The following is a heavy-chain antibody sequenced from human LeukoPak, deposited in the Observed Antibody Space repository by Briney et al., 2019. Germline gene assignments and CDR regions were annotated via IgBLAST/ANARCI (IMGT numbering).Heavy chain of an antibody. CDR2: IYYTGTT. J-gene: IGHJ4*02. CDR1: GDSTNTYF. CDR3: ASKSTDHGELRFDY. D-gene: IGHD4-17*01. V-gene: IGHV4-59*01. Sequence: SETLSLTCTISGDSTNTYFWSWIRQPPGKGLEWIGYIYYTGTTNYNPSLKSRVTISVDTSKNQFSLKVNSVTAADTGVYYCASKSTDHGELRFDYWGQGTLVTVSS.